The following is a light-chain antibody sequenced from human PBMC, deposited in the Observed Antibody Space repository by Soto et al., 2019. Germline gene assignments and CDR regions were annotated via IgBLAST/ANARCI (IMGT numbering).Light chain of an antibody. J-gene: IGKJ2*01. Sequence: EIVLTQSPATLSLSPGERATLSCRASQSVSSYFAWYQQKPGQAPRLLIYDASNRATGIPARFSSSGSGTDFTLTISSLEPEDFAVYYCQQRSNWPRYTFGQGTKLEIK. CDR2: DAS. CDR3: QQRSNWPRYT. V-gene: IGKV3-11*01. CDR1: QSVSSY.